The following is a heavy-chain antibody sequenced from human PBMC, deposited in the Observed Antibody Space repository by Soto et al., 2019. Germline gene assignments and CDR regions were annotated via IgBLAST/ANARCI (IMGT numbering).Heavy chain of an antibody. CDR2: IYNGGGNT. Sequence: PSETLSLTCTVSGDSITGYHYYWGWIRQAPGKGLEWVGSIYNGGGNTYYNTTLGSRVAMSIDTSKEQFSLELTSVTAADSAIYFCARGPLPLVRRHFWFDPWGQGTLVTVSS. CDR3: ARGPLPLVRRHFWFDP. J-gene: IGHJ5*02. CDR1: GDSITGYHYY. V-gene: IGHV4-39*07. D-gene: IGHD3-10*01.